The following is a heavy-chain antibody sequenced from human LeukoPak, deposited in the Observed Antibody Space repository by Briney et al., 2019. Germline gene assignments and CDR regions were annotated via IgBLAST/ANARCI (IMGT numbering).Heavy chain of an antibody. Sequence: GGSLRLSCAASGFTFSSYAMHWVRQAPGKGLEWVAVISYDGSNKYYADSVKGRFTISRDNSKNTLYLQMNSLRAEDTAVYYCAIPSPHPYYDYAEGMDVWGQGTTVTVSS. CDR2: ISYDGSNK. D-gene: IGHD3-16*01. CDR3: AIPSPHPYYDYAEGMDV. J-gene: IGHJ6*02. CDR1: GFTFSSYA. V-gene: IGHV3-30-3*01.